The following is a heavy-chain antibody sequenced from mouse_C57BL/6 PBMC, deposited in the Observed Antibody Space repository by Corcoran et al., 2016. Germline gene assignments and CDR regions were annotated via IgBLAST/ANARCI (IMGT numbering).Heavy chain of an antibody. Sequence: QIQLVQSGPELKKPGETVKISCKASGYTFTTYGMSWVKQAPGKGLKWMGWINTYSGVPTYADDFKGRFAFSLETSASTAYLQINNLKNEDTATYFCAREDGYYVFTYWGQGTLVTVSA. V-gene: IGHV9-3*01. CDR1: GYTFTTYG. CDR2: INTYSGVP. D-gene: IGHD2-3*01. J-gene: IGHJ3*01. CDR3: AREDGYYVFTY.